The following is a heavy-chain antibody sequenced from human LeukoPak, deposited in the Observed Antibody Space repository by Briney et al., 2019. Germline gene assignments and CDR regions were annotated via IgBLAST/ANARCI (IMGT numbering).Heavy chain of an antibody. V-gene: IGHV4-61*02. D-gene: IGHD2-2*01. CDR3: ARGLGFYCSSTSCYVGALDY. CDR1: GGSLSSGSYY. Sequence: SQTLSLTCTVSGGSLSSGSYYWSRIRQTAGKGLEWIGRIYTSGSTNYNPSLKSRDTISVDTSKNQFSLKLSSVTAADTAVYYCARGLGFYCSSTSCYVGALDYWGQGTLVTVSS. CDR2: IYTSGST. J-gene: IGHJ4*02.